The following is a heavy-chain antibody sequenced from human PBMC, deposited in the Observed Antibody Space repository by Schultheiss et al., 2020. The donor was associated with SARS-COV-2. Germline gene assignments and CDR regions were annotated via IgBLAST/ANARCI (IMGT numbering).Heavy chain of an antibody. Sequence: GGSLRLSCSASGFTFSSYAMHWVRQAPGKGLEWVAVISYDGSNKYYADSVKGRFTISRDNSKNTLYLQMGSLRAEDTAVYYCARGWGGGSYPDVWGKGTTVTVSS. V-gene: IGHV3-30*15. CDR1: GFTFSSYA. CDR3: ARGWGGGSYPDV. CDR2: ISYDGSNK. J-gene: IGHJ6*04. D-gene: IGHD1-26*01.